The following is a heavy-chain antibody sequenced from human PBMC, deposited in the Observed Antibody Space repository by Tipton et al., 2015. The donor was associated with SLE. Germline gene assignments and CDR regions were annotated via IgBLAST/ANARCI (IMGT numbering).Heavy chain of an antibody. D-gene: IGHD2-15*01. Sequence: TLSLTCTVSGGSISSSSYYWGWIRQPPGKGLEWIGSIYYSGSTYYNPSLKSRVTISVDTSKNQFSLKLSSVTAADTAVYYCASQNGEGYCSGGSCPGDWGQVTLVTVSS. V-gene: IGHV4-39*07. CDR1: GGSISSSSYY. CDR2: IYYSGST. J-gene: IGHJ4*02. CDR3: ASQNGEGYCSGGSCPGD.